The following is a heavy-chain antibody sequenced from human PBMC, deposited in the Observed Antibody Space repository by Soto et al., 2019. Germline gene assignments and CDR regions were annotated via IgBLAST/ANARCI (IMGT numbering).Heavy chain of an antibody. CDR1: GFSLSTSGVG. J-gene: IGHJ3*02. CDR2: IYWDDDK. V-gene: IGHV2-5*02. D-gene: IGHD3-22*01. CDR3: AHSSGMIGMDTFDI. Sequence: QITLKESGPTLVKPTQTLTLTCTFSGFSLSTSGVGVGWIRQPPGKALEWLAFIYWDDDKRYSPSLKSRLTITKDTTKTHVVLTMTNMAPVDTATYYCAHSSGMIGMDTFDIWGQGTMVTVSS.